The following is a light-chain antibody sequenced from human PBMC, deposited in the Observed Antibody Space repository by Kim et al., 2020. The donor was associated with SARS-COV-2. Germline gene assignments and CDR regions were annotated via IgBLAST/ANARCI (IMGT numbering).Light chain of an antibody. J-gene: IGKJ2*01. V-gene: IGKV3-15*01. Sequence: LSVSPGERATLSCRASQSVSSSLAWYQQKPGQGLRVLIYAASTRISDVPARFTGSGSETEFTLTIDSLQSEDFAIYYCQQYKDWYTFGQGTKLEI. CDR2: AAS. CDR1: QSVSSS. CDR3: QQYKDWYT.